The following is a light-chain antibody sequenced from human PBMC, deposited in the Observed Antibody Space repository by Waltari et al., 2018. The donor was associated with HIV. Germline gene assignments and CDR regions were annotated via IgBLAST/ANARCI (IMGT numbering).Light chain of an antibody. CDR1: QSISSW. CDR3: QQYNSYSVT. Sequence: DIQVPPSPSTLSASVGDRVTIPCRASQSISSWLAWYQQKPGKAPKLLIYKASSLKSGVPSRFSGSGSGTEFTLTISSLQPDDFATYYCQQYNSYSVTFGQGTKVEIK. CDR2: KAS. J-gene: IGKJ1*01. V-gene: IGKV1-5*03.